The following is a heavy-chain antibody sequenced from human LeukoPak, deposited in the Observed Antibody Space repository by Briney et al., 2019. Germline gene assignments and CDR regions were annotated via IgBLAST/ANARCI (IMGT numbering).Heavy chain of an antibody. V-gene: IGHV3-23*01. CDR3: AKAQGYSGSYFDY. D-gene: IGHD1-26*01. Sequence: GGSLRLSCAASGFTVSSNSMSWVRQAPGKGLEWVSAISGSGGSTYYADSVKGRFTISRDNSKNTLYLQMNSLRAEDTAVYYCAKAQGYSGSYFDYWGQGTLVTVSS. CDR1: GFTVSSNS. J-gene: IGHJ4*02. CDR2: ISGSGGST.